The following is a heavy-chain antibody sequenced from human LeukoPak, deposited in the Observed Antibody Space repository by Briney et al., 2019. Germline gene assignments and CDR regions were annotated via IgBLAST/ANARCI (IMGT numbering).Heavy chain of an antibody. CDR3: ARLGLLTHYMDV. CDR2: INPNSGGT. D-gene: IGHD1-26*01. CDR1: GYTFTGYY. V-gene: IGHV1-2*02. Sequence: ASVKVSCKASGYTFTGYYMHWVRQAPGQGLEWMGWINPNSGGTNYTQKFQGRVTMTRDTSISTAYMELSRLRSDDTAVYYCARLGLLTHYMDVWGKGATVTVSS. J-gene: IGHJ6*03.